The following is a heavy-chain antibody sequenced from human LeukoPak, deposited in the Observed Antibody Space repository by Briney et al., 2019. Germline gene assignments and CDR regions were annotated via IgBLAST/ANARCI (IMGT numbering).Heavy chain of an antibody. D-gene: IGHD3-22*01. CDR3: ARDNYYDSSGPPEGGDY. V-gene: IGHV1-24*01. CDR2: FDPEDGET. J-gene: IGHJ4*02. CDR1: GYTLTELS. Sequence: ASVKVSCKVSGYTLTELSMHWVRQAPGKGLEWMGGFDPEDGETIYAQKFQGRVTITADKSTSTAYMELSSLRSEDTAVYYCARDNYYDSSGPPEGGDYWGQGTLVTVSS.